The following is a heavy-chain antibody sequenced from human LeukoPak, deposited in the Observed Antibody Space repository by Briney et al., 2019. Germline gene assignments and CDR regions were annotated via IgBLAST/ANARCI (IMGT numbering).Heavy chain of an antibody. D-gene: IGHD2-2*01. J-gene: IGHJ5*02. CDR1: GGSISSSSYY. CDR3: AREVVVVPAAMDWFDP. V-gene: IGHV4-39*07. CDR2: IYYSGST. Sequence: SETLSLTCTVSGGSISSSSYYWGWIRQPPRKGLEWIGSIYYSGSTYYNPSLKSRVTISVDTSKNQFSLKLSSVTAADTAVYYCAREVVVVPAAMDWFDPWGQGTLVTVSS.